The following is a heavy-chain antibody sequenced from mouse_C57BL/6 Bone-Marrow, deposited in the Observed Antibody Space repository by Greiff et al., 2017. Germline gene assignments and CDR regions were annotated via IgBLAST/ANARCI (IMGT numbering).Heavy chain of an antibody. D-gene: IGHD2-4*01. CDR2: ISDGGSYT. V-gene: IGHV5-4*01. CDR1: GFTFSSYA. CDR3: ARDHDYDATWFAY. J-gene: IGHJ3*01. Sequence: EVQVVESGGGLVKPGGSLKLSCAASGFTFSSYAMSWVRQTPEKRLEWVATISDGGSYTYYPDNVKGRFTISRDNAKNNLYLQMSHLKSEDTAMYYCARDHDYDATWFAYWGQGTLVTVSA.